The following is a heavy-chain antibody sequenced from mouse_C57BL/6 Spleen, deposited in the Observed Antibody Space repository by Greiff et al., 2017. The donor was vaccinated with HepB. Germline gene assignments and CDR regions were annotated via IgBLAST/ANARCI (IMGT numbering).Heavy chain of an antibody. J-gene: IGHJ2*01. CDR3: ACDCAPVGRDY. Sequence: EVHLVESGGGLVKPGGSLKLSCAASGFTFSSYAMSWVRQTPEKRLEWVATISDGGSDTYYPDNVKGRFTISRDNAKNNLYLQMSRLKSEDTAMYYCACDCAPVGRDYWGQGTTLTVSS. V-gene: IGHV5-4*01. CDR2: ISDGGSDT. CDR1: GFTFSSYA. D-gene: IGHD1-1*01.